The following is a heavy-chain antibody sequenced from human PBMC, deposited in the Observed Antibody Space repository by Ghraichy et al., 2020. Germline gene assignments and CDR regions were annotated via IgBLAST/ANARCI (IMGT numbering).Heavy chain of an antibody. D-gene: IGHD3-22*01. J-gene: IGHJ6*02. CDR2: ISGSGGST. CDR3: AKDYYDSSGYYWGYYYYYGMDV. CDR1: GFTFSSYA. Sequence: GGSLRLSCAASGFTFSSYAMSWVRQAPGKGLEWVSAISGSGGSTYYADSVKGRFTISRDNSKNTLYLQMNSLRAEDTAVYYCAKDYYDSSGYYWGYYYYYGMDVWGQGTTVTVSS. V-gene: IGHV3-23*01.